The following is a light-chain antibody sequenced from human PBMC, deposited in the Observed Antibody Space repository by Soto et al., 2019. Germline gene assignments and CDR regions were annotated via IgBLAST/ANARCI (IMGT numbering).Light chain of an antibody. V-gene: IGLV2-11*01. J-gene: IGLJ1*01. CDR2: DVS. CDR1: SSDVAKYDY. CDR3: AAWHDSLSAYV. Sequence: QSVLTQPRSVSGSPGQSVTISCTGTSSDVAKYDYVSWYQQSPGKAPKLLIYDVSKRPSGVPDRFSGSKSGTSASLAIGGLQSEDEAEYYCAAWHDSLSAYVFGTGTKVTVL.